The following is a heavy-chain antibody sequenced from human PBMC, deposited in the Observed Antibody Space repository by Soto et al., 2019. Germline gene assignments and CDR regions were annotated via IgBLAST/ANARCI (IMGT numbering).Heavy chain of an antibody. D-gene: IGHD3-16*01. J-gene: IGHJ4*02. CDR3: ARTPGGSIAR. V-gene: IGHV4-31*03. CDR1: GGSISSGGYY. Sequence: SETLSLTCTVSGGSISSGGYYWSWIRQHPGKGLEWIGYIYYSGSTYYNPSLKSRVTISVDTSKNQFSLKLSSVTAADTAVYYCARTPGGSIARWGQGTLVTVSS. CDR2: IYYSGST.